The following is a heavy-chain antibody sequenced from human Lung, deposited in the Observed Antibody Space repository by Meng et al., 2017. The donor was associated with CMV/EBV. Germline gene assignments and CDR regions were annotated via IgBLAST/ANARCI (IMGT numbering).Heavy chain of an antibody. CDR2: ISPNSGGT. V-gene: IGHV1-2*02. D-gene: IGHD2-2*01. CDR3: ARDFVVLPAATYFDY. Sequence: ASXXVSXKASGYSFTAYYIHWVRQAPGQGLEWMGWISPNSGGTNYAQRFQGRVTLTRDTSISTVYMELRRLTSDDTAVYFCARDFVVLPAATYFDYWGQGTVVTVFS. CDR1: GYSFTAYY. J-gene: IGHJ4*02.